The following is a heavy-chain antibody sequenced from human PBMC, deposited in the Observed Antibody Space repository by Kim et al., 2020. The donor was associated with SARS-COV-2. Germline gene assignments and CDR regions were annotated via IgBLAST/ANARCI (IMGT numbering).Heavy chain of an antibody. D-gene: IGHD3-3*01. J-gene: IGHJ5*02. Sequence: GGSLRLSCASSGFTFSSYAMSWVRQAPGKGLEWVSAISGSGGSTYYADSVKGRFTISRDNSKNTLYLQMNSLRAEDTAVYYCAKDLRLRFGVSRKRVDPWGQGTLVTVSS. V-gene: IGHV3-23*01. CDR2: ISGSGGST. CDR1: GFTFSSYA. CDR3: AKDLRLRFGVSRKRVDP.